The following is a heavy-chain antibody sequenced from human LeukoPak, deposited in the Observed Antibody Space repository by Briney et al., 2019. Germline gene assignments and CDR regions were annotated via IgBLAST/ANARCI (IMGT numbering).Heavy chain of an antibody. D-gene: IGHD3-3*01. V-gene: IGHV1-8*03. J-gene: IGHJ6*03. CDR2: MNPNSGNT. CDR3: ARGMRYYDFWSGTPQDYYYYYMDV. CDR1: QYTFTSYD. Sequence: ASVNVSYTPSQYTFTSYDINWVRQATGQGLEWMGWMNPNSGNTGYAQKFQGRVTITRNTSISTAYMELSSLRSEDTAVYYCARGMRYYDFWSGTPQDYYYYYMDVWGKGTTVTVSS.